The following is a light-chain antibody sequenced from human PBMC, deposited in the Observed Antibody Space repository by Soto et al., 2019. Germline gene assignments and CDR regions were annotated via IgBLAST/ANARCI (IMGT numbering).Light chain of an antibody. CDR2: AAS. CDR3: QQYDNLPLI. Sequence: AIQMTQSPSSLSASLGDRVTITCRASQGIRNDLGWYQQKPGKAPYLLIYAASSLQSGVPSRFSGSGSVTDFALTIGSLQPEDFATDYCQQYDNLPLIFGQGTRLEIK. J-gene: IGKJ5*01. CDR1: QGIRND. V-gene: IGKV1-6*01.